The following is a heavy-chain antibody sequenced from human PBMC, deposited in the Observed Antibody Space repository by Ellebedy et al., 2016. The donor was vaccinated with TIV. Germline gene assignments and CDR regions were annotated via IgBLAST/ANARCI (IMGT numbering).Heavy chain of an antibody. D-gene: IGHD6-13*01. Sequence: ESLKISCAASGFTFGCCAMSWVRQAPGKGLEWVSVISNGGDTTYADSVKGRFTISRDNSKNTLYLQMNSLRADDTAIYYCAKLGGVLSWYADYWGLGTLVTVSS. CDR2: ISNGGDTT. CDR3: AKLGGVLSWYADY. CDR1: GFTFGCCA. V-gene: IGHV3-23*01. J-gene: IGHJ4*02.